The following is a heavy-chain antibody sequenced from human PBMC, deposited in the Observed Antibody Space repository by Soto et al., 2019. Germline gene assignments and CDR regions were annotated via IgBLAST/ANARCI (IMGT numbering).Heavy chain of an antibody. V-gene: IGHV4-59*08. CDR3: ARHAVEGYSSTWFNY. Sequence: SETLSLTCTVAGGSIRGYYWSCIRQPLGKGLEWIGCIYHSGSANHNPSLRSRVTISVDTSKNQFSLKVSSVTAADTAVYYCARHAVEGYSSTWFNYWGQGTRVTVSS. CDR2: IYHSGSA. D-gene: IGHD6-13*01. CDR1: GGSIRGYY. J-gene: IGHJ4*02.